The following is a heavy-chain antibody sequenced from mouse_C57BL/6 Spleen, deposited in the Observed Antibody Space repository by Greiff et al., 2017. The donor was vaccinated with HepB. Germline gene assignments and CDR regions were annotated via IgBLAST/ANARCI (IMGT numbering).Heavy chain of an antibody. D-gene: IGHD1-1*01. Sequence: VQLQQSGAELVRPGASVKLSCTASGFNIKDYYMHWVKQRPEQGLEWIGRIDPEDGDTEYALKFQGKATMTADTSSNTAYLQLSSLTSVDTAVYYCTTIYGSSLVYAMDYWGQGTSVTVSS. V-gene: IGHV14-1*01. CDR3: TTIYGSSLVYAMDY. J-gene: IGHJ4*01. CDR2: IDPEDGDT. CDR1: GFNIKDYY.